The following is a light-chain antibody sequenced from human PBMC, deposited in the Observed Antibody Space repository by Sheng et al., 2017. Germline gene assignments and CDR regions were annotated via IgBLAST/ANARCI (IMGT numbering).Light chain of an antibody. Sequence: QSALTQPASVSGSPGQSITISCTGTSSDVGGYNXVSWYQQHPGKAPKLMIYDVSNRPSGVSYRFSGSKSANTASLTISGLQAEDEADYYCSSYTSSGTLIFGGGTKLTVL. CDR2: DVS. CDR3: SSYTSSGTLI. CDR1: SSDVGGYNX. V-gene: IGLV2-14*03. J-gene: IGLJ2*01.